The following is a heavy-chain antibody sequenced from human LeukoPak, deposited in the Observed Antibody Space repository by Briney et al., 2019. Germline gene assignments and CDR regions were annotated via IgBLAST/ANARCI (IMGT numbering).Heavy chain of an antibody. CDR1: GYTLTELS. Sequence: ASVKVSCKVSGYTLTELSMHWVRQAPGKGLEWMGGFDPEDGETIYAQKFQGRVTMTRDTSISTAYMELSRLRSDDTAVYYCARVRCSSTSCYAGSDYYYMDVWGKGTTVTISS. D-gene: IGHD2-2*01. CDR2: FDPEDGET. V-gene: IGHV1-24*01. CDR3: ARVRCSSTSCYAGSDYYYMDV. J-gene: IGHJ6*03.